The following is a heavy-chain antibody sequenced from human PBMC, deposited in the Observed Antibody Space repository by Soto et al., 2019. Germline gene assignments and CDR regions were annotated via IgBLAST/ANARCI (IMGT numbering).Heavy chain of an antibody. Sequence: GGSLRLSCAASGFTFSSYGMHWVRQAPGKGLEWVAVIWYDGSNKYYADSVKGRFTISRDNSKNTLYLQMNSLRAEDTAVYYCASSYGDYRLYETLDYWGQGTLVTVSS. V-gene: IGHV3-33*01. CDR2: IWYDGSNK. J-gene: IGHJ4*02. CDR3: ASSYGDYRLYETLDY. CDR1: GFTFSSYG. D-gene: IGHD4-17*01.